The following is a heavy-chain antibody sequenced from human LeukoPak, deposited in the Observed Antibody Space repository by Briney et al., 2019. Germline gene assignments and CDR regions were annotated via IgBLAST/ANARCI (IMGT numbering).Heavy chain of an antibody. CDR1: GYTFTDHY. Sequence: ASVKVSCKASGYTFTDHYIHWVRQAPGQGLEWMGRINPNSGGTNYAQKFQGRVTMTRDTSISTAYMELSRLRSDETAVYYCARQLELSPFFDYWGQGTLVTVSS. J-gene: IGHJ4*02. CDR3: ARQLELSPFFDY. D-gene: IGHD1-26*01. V-gene: IGHV1-2*06. CDR2: INPNSGGT.